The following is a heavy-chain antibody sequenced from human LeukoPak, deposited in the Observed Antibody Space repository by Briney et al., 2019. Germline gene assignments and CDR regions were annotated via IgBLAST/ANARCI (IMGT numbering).Heavy chain of an antibody. D-gene: IGHD4-17*01. CDR3: AREVHYGDFGLDGMDV. CDR1: GFNVSSKD. Sequence: GGSLRLSCAASGFNVSSKDIDWVRQAPGKGLEWVSVIYRGGSTDYADSVKGRFTVSRDSSKNTLYLQMNSLRVEDTAVYYCAREVHYGDFGLDGMDVWGQGTTVIVSS. J-gene: IGHJ6*02. CDR2: IYRGGST. V-gene: IGHV3-53*01.